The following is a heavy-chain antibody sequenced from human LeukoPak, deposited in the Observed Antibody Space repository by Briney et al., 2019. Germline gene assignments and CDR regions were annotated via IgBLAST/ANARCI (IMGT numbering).Heavy chain of an antibody. Sequence: PSETLSLTCAVCGGSFSGYYWSWIRQPPGKGLEWIGEINHSGSTNYNPSLKSRVTISVDTSKNQFSLKLSSVTAADTVVYYCACSSTNYYYYGMDVWGQGTTVAVSS. D-gene: IGHD2-2*01. CDR2: INHSGST. CDR1: GGSFSGYY. J-gene: IGHJ6*02. V-gene: IGHV4-34*01. CDR3: ACSSTNYYYYGMDV.